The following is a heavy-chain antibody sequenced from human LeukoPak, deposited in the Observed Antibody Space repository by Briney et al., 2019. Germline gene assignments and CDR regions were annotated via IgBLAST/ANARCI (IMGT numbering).Heavy chain of an antibody. CDR2: IKSKTDGGTT. D-gene: IGHD2-15*01. Sequence: GGSLRLSCEASGFTFSNAWMSWVRQAPGKGLEWVGRIKSKTDGGTTDYAAPVKGRFTISRDDSKNTVYLQMNSLKTEDTAVYYCITFLMVVRSDYWGQGTLVTVSS. CDR3: ITFLMVVRSDY. J-gene: IGHJ4*02. CDR1: GFTFSNAW. V-gene: IGHV3-15*01.